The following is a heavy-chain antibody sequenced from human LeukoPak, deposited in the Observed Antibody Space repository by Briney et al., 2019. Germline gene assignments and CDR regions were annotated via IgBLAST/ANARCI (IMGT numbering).Heavy chain of an antibody. CDR1: GFTFSTHW. CDR3: VRDQGYCTSASCRGDAFDV. Sequence: GGSLRLSCAASGFTFSTHWMSWVCQAPGKGREWVAKRKEDGSEKYYVDSVKGRFTISRDNAKNSLSLQMHSLRDEDTAVYYCVRDQGYCTSASCRGDAFDVWGQGSMVSVSS. V-gene: IGHV3-7*01. D-gene: IGHD2-2*01. CDR2: RKEDGSEK. J-gene: IGHJ3*01.